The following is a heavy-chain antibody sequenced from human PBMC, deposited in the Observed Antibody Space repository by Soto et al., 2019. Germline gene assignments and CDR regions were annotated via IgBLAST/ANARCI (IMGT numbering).Heavy chain of an antibody. V-gene: IGHV3-23*01. CDR2: ISGSGGST. CDR1: GFTFSSYA. J-gene: IGHJ6*02. Sequence: GGSLRLSCAASGFTFSSYAMSWARQAPGKGLEWVSAISGSGGSTYYADSVKGRFTISRDNSKNTLYLQMNSLRAEDTAVYYCAKRRKSGSLPLSHYYYGMDVWGQGTTVTVSS. D-gene: IGHD1-26*01. CDR3: AKRRKSGSLPLSHYYYGMDV.